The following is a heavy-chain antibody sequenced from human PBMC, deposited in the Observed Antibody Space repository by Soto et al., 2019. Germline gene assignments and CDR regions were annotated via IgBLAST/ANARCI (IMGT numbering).Heavy chain of an antibody. V-gene: IGHV4-59*01. CDR3: ASSGGGYCDF. Sequence: QVQLQESGPGLVKPSETLSLTCTVSGGSISSYYWSWIRQPPGKGLEWIGYIYYSGSTNYNPSLKSRVTIYVDTCKQEFSPKLRSVTAADTAGYYCASSGGGYCDFGGQGTLVTVSS. CDR2: IYYSGST. D-gene: IGHD3-16*01. CDR1: GGSISSYY. J-gene: IGHJ4*02.